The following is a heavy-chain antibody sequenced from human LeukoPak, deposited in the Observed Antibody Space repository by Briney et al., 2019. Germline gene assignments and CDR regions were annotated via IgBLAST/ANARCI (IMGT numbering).Heavy chain of an antibody. CDR1: GFTFSSYS. Sequence: GGSLRLSCAASGFTFSSYSMNWVRQAPGKGLEWVSSISSSSSYIYYADSVKGRFTISRDNAKNSLYLQMNSLRAEDTAVYYCARDGLGYSSSWYLFDYWGQGTLVTVSS. CDR2: ISSSSSYI. J-gene: IGHJ4*02. CDR3: ARDGLGYSSSWYLFDY. V-gene: IGHV3-21*01. D-gene: IGHD6-13*01.